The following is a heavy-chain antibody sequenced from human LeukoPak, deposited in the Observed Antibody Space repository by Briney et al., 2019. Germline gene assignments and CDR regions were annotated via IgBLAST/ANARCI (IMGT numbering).Heavy chain of an antibody. D-gene: IGHD3-22*01. CDR3: ARDAWGYYDSSGYSFGSQYYMDV. CDR1: GFTFSDHA. J-gene: IGHJ6*03. CDR2: ISGGGHSK. Sequence: VGSLRLSCAASGFTFSDHAMTWVCQALGKGLEWVSAISGGGHSKYYADSVGGRFTISRDNTKNTMSLQMNSLTAEDTAFYFCARDAWGYYDSSGYSFGSQYYMDVWGRGTTVTVSS. V-gene: IGHV3-23*01.